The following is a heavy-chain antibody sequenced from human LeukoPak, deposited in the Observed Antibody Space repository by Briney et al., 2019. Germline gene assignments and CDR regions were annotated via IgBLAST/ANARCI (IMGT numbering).Heavy chain of an antibody. CDR3: ARGHPYSSGWYYYYHYMDV. CDR2: INHSGST. V-gene: IGHV4-34*01. J-gene: IGHJ6*03. D-gene: IGHD6-19*01. CDR1: GGSFSGYY. Sequence: PSETLSLTCAVYGGSFSGYYWSWIRQPPGKGLEWIGEINHSGSTNYNPSLKSRVTISVDTSKNQFSLKLSSVTAADTAVYYCARGHPYSSGWYYYYHYMDVWGKGTTVTVSS.